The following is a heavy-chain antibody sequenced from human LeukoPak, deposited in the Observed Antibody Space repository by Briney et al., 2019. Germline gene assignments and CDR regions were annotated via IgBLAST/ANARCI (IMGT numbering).Heavy chain of an antibody. CDR2: ISGSGGST. J-gene: IGHJ4*02. CDR1: GFTFSSYA. Sequence: GGSLRLSCAASGFTFSSYAMSWVRQAPGKGLEWVSAISGSGGSTYYADSVKGRFTISRDSSKDTLYLQMNILRAEDTAVYYCAKKRTPGYDSSPYLFDCWGQGAPITVSS. V-gene: IGHV3-23*01. D-gene: IGHD3-22*01. CDR3: AKKRTPGYDSSPYLFDC.